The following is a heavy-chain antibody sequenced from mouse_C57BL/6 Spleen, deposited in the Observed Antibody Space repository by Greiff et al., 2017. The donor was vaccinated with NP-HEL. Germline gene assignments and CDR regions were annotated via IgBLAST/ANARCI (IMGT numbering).Heavy chain of an antibody. D-gene: IGHD3-3*01. CDR3: SRDAGCAMDD. V-gene: IGHV7-1*01. CDR1: GFTFSDFY. J-gene: IGHJ4*01. Sequence: EVKVVESGGGLVQSGRSLRLSCATSGFTFSDFYMEWVRQAPGKGLEWIAASRNKANDYTTKDSATVKGRLIVSRATSQSILHLQLIALSAEDTGADYCSRDAGCAMDDWGKATSVTAYS. CDR2: SRNKANDYTT.